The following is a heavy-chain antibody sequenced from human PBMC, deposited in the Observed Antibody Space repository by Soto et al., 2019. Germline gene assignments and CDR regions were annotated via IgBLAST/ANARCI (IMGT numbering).Heavy chain of an antibody. J-gene: IGHJ6*04. CDR3: ARNFLGVVPAAALYYYYGMDV. Sequence: QVQLVQSGAEVKKPGSSVKVSCKAAGGTFSSYAISWVRQAPGQGLEWMGGIIPIFGTANYAQKFQGRVTITADKSTSTAYMELSSLRAEDTAVYYCARNFLGVVPAAALYYYYGMDVGGKGPTVTVSS. CDR1: GGTFSSYA. V-gene: IGHV1-69*06. D-gene: IGHD2-2*01. CDR2: IIPIFGTA.